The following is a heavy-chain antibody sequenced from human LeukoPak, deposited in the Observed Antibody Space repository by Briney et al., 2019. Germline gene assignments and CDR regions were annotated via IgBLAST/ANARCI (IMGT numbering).Heavy chain of an antibody. CDR1: GFTFDDYA. CDR3: AKDPGYDYDTSCYPDY. CDR2: ISWDGGST. D-gene: IGHD3-22*01. Sequence: PGGSLRLSCAASGFTFDDYAMHWVRQAPGKGLEGVSLISWDGGSTYYADSVKGRFTISRDNSKNSLYLQMNSLRAEDTAFDYCAKDPGYDYDTSCYPDYWGQGTLVTVSS. V-gene: IGHV3-43D*04. J-gene: IGHJ4*02.